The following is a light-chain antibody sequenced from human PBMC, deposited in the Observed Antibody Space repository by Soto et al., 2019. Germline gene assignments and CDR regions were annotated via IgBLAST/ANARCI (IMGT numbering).Light chain of an antibody. CDR1: SSDVGGYNY. CDR2: EVS. J-gene: IGLJ1*01. V-gene: IGLV2-8*01. Sequence: QSVLTQPPSASGSPRQSVTISCTGTSSDVGGYNYVSWYQQHPGKAPKLMIYEVSKRPSGVPDRFSGSKSGNTASLTVSGLQAEDEADYYCSSYAGSNSYVFGTGTKVT. CDR3: SSYAGSNSYV.